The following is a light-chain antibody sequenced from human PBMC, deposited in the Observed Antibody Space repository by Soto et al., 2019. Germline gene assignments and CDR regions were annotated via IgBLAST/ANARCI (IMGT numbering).Light chain of an antibody. V-gene: IGKV3-11*01. J-gene: IGKJ4*01. CDR3: QQRSNWPPLT. CDR2: DAS. Sequence: EIVLTQSPTTLSLSPGERATLSCRASQSVNSYLAWYQQKPGQAPRLLIYDASNRATGIPARFSGSGSGTDLTLTISSLEPEDFAVYYCQQRSNWPPLTFGGGTKVEIK. CDR1: QSVNSY.